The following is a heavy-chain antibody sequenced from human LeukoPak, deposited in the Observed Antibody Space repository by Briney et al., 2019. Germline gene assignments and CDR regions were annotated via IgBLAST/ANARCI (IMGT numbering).Heavy chain of an antibody. CDR1: GGTFSSYT. CDR2: IIPILGIA. Sequence: SVKVSCKASGGTFSSYTISWVRQAPGQGLEWMGRIIPILGIANYAQKFQGRVTITADKSTSTAYMELSSLRSEDTAVYYCARDARLTVTPSNYYYYYGMDIWGQGTTVTVSS. V-gene: IGHV1-69*04. J-gene: IGHJ6*02. D-gene: IGHD4-17*01. CDR3: ARDARLTVTPSNYYYYYGMDI.